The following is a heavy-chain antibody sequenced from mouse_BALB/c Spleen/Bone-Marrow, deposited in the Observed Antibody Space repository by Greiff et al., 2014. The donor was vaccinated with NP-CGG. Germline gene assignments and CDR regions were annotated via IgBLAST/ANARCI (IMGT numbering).Heavy chain of an antibody. Sequence: VQLQQSGAELVKPGASVKLSCKASGYTFTSYYMCWVKQRPGQGLEWIGEINPSNGGTNFNEKFKSKATLTVDKSSSTAYMSLSSLTSEDSAVYYCTRPRRAMDHWGQGTSVTVSS. V-gene: IGHV1S81*02. J-gene: IGHJ4*01. CDR3: TRPRRAMDH. CDR1: GYTFTSYY. CDR2: INPSNGGT. D-gene: IGHD2-12*01.